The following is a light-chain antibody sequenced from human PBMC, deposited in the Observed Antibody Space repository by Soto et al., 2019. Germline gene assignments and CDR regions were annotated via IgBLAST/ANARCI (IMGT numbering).Light chain of an antibody. CDR2: WGL. J-gene: IGKJ4*01. CDR1: QSLLHTDGKSY. V-gene: IGKV2-28*01. CDR3: MQALQSPLT. Sequence: DIVMTQSPLSLAVTPGEPASISCRSSQSLLHTDGKSYLDWFLQKPGQSPQLLIYWGLNRDSGVPDRFSGSRSGTDFTLKIRRVEAEDVGLYYCMQALQSPLTFGGGTKVEI.